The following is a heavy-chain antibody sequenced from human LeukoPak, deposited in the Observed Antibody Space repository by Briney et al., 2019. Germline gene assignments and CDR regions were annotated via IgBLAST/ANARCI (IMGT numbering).Heavy chain of an antibody. D-gene: IGHD3-10*01. CDR2: INHSGST. CDR3: AREKRITMVRGVINWFDP. V-gene: IGHV4-34*01. CDR1: GGSFSGYY. Sequence: KPSETLSLTCAVYGGSFSGYYWSWTRQPPGKGLEWIGEINHSGSTNYNPSLKSRATISVDTSKNQFSLKLSSVTAADTAVYYCAREKRITMVRGVINWFDPWGQGTLVTVSS. J-gene: IGHJ5*02.